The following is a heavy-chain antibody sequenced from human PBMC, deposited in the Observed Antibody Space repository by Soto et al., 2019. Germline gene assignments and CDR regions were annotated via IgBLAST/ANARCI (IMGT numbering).Heavy chain of an antibody. CDR2: IIPRFGTR. V-gene: IGHV1-69*01. J-gene: IGHJ5*02. CDR3: VGGGGIYYSGPSELDP. CDR1: GGTFSRYT. D-gene: IGHD3-10*01. Sequence: QVQLVQSGAEVKTPGSSVRVSCKASGGTFSRYTLNWVRQAPGQGLEWMGGIIPRFGTRNYAPTLQDRVTNNADESTDTAFQGVNKPMSQDTAVFYCVGGGGIYYSGPSELDPWGQGTLVTVSS.